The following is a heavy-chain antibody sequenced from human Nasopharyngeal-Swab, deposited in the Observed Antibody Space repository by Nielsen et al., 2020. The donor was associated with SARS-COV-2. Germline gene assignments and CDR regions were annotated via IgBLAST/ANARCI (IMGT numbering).Heavy chain of an antibody. D-gene: IGHD3-22*01. V-gene: IGHV3-30*18. Sequence: GGSLRLSCAASGFAFSNYGMHWVRQAPGKGLERVAVISYEGSNKYYTDSVKGRFTISRDNSKNTLYLQMNSLRADDTAVYYCAKDWGLTMIVVAYDAFDMWGHGTLVTVSS. CDR1: GFAFSNYG. J-gene: IGHJ3*02. CDR3: AKDWGLTMIVVAYDAFDM. CDR2: ISYEGSNK.